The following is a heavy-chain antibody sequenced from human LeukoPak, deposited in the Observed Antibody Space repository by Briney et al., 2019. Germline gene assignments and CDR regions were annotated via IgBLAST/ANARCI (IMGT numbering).Heavy chain of an antibody. CDR2: IYSGGST. CDR1: GFTVSSNY. Sequence: GGSLRLSXAASGFTVSSNYMSWVRQAPGKGLEWVSVIYSGGSTYYADSVKGRFTISRDNSKNTLYLQMNSLRAEDTAVYYCARTRFGELLGAFDIWGQGTMVTVSS. V-gene: IGHV3-53*01. CDR3: ARTRFGELLGAFDI. J-gene: IGHJ3*02. D-gene: IGHD3-10*01.